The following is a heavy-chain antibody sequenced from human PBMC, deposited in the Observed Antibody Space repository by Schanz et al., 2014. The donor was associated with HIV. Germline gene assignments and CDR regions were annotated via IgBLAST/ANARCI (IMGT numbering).Heavy chain of an antibody. D-gene: IGHD5-18*01. V-gene: IGHV3-23*01. Sequence: EVQLLESGGGLVQPGGSLRLSCAASGFTFSSYAMSWVRQAPGKGLVWVSRINSDGRSANYADSVKGRFTISRDSSKNTLYLQMNSLRAEDTAVYYCARDAASHSYGSTMDVWGQGTTVTVSS. CDR1: GFTFSSYA. CDR3: ARDAASHSYGSTMDV. J-gene: IGHJ6*02. CDR2: INSDGRSA.